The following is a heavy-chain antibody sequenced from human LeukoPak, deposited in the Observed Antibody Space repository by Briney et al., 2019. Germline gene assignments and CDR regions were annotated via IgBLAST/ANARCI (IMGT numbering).Heavy chain of an antibody. V-gene: IGHV4-59*01. J-gene: IGHJ4*02. Sequence: SETLSLTCTVSGGSISSYYWSWIRQPPGKGLEWIGYIYYSGSTNYNPSLKSRVTISVDTSKSQFSLKLSSVTAADTAVYYCARGDYQGDFDYWGQGTLVTVSS. CDR1: GGSISSYY. CDR3: ARGDYQGDFDY. D-gene: IGHD3-16*01. CDR2: IYYSGST.